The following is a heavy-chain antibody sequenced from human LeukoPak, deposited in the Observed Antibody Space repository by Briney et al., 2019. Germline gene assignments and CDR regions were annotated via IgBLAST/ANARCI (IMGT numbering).Heavy chain of an antibody. V-gene: IGHV3-23*01. CDR3: ARDSFYYDILTGTGYFDY. D-gene: IGHD3-9*01. J-gene: IGHJ4*02. CDR1: GFTFSSYA. Sequence: PGGSLRLSCAASGFTFSSYAMSWVRQAPGKGLEWVSAISGSGGSTYYADSVKGRFTISRDNAKNSLYLQMNSLRAEDTAVYYCARDSFYYDILTGTGYFDYWGQGTLVTVSS. CDR2: ISGSGGST.